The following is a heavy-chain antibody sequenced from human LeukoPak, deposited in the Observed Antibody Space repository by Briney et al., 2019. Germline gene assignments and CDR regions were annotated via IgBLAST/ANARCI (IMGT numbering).Heavy chain of an antibody. V-gene: IGHV3-30*18. CDR2: ISYDGSNK. Sequence: GGSLRLSCAASGFTFSSYGMHWVRQAPGKGLEWVAVISYDGSNKYYADSVKGRFTISRDNSKNTLYLQMNSLRAEDTAVYYCAKDGYCSDGSCSIRGWAPDFFDYWGQGTLVTVSS. D-gene: IGHD2-15*01. CDR1: GFTFSSYG. CDR3: AKDGYCSDGSCSIRGWAPDFFDY. J-gene: IGHJ4*02.